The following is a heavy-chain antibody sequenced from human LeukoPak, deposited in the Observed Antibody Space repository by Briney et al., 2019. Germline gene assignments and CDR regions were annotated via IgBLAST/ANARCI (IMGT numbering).Heavy chain of an antibody. CDR3: AFGNVRFLEWLTYYGMDV. Sequence: SVKVSCKATGGTFSSYAISWVRQAPGQGLEWMGRIIPILGIANYAQKFQGRVTITADKSTSTAYMELSSLRSEDTAVYYCAFGNVRFLEWLTYYGMDVWGQGTTVTVSS. D-gene: IGHD3-3*01. J-gene: IGHJ6*02. CDR2: IIPILGIA. V-gene: IGHV1-69*04. CDR1: GGTFSSYA.